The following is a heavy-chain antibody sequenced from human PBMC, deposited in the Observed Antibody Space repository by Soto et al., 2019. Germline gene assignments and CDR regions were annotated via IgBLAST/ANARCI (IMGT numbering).Heavy chain of an antibody. CDR3: ARDVYCGGDCYIFDY. CDR2: IWYDGSNK. Sequence: PGGSLRLSCAASGFTFSSYGMHWVRQAPGKGLEWVAVIWYDGSNKYYADSVKGRFTISRDNSKNTLYLQMNSLRAEDTAVYYCARDVYCGGDCYIFDYWGQGTLVTVSS. J-gene: IGHJ4*02. V-gene: IGHV3-33*01. D-gene: IGHD2-21*01. CDR1: GFTFSSYG.